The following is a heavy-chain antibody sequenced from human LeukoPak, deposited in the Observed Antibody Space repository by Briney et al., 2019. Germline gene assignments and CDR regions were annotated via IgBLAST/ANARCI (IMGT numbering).Heavy chain of an antibody. J-gene: IGHJ3*02. V-gene: IGHV1-46*01. CDR2: INPSGGNT. CDR3: ARADYGDYVTGAFDI. CDR1: GYTFISYY. Sequence: ASVKVSCKASGYTFISYYMHWVRQAPGQGLEWMGIINPSGGNTSYAQKFQGRVTMTRDTSTSTVYMELSSLRSEDTAVYYCARADYGDYVTGAFDIWGQGTMVTVSS. D-gene: IGHD4-17*01.